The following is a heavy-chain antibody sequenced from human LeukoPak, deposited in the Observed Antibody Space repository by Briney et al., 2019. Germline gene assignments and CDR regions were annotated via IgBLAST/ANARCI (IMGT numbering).Heavy chain of an antibody. V-gene: IGHV3-33*01. J-gene: IGHJ4*02. CDR3: ARDGSSSSPLDY. CDR1: GFTFSSYG. Sequence: RRSLRLSCAASGFTFSSYGMHWVRQAPGKGLEWVAVIWYDGSNKYYADSVKGRFTISRDNSKNTLYLQMNSLRAEDTAVYYCARDGSSSSPLDYWGQGTLVTVSS. D-gene: IGHD6-6*01. CDR2: IWYDGSNK.